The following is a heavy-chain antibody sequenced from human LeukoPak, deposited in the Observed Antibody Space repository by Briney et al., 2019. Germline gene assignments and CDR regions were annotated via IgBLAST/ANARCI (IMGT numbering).Heavy chain of an antibody. CDR1: GGTFSSYA. CDR2: IIPIFGTA. J-gene: IGHJ4*02. CDR3: ANYYYDSSGYSN. V-gene: IGHV1-69*05. D-gene: IGHD3-22*01. Sequence: GASVKVSCKASGGTFSSYAISWVRQAPGQGLEWMGGIIPIFGTANCAQKFQGRVTITTDESTSTAYMELSSLRSEDTAVYYCANYYYDSSGYSNWGQGTLVTVSS.